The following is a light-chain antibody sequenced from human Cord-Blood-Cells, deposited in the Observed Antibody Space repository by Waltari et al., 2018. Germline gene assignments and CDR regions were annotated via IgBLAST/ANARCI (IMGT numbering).Light chain of an antibody. Sequence: GQSITIPCTGTSSDVGSYNLVSRYQQHPGKAPKLMIYEGSKRPSGVSNRFSGSKSGNTASLTISGLQAEDEADYYCCSYAGSSTWVFGGGTKLTVL. CDR3: CSYAGSSTWV. J-gene: IGLJ3*02. V-gene: IGLV2-23*01. CDR1: SSDVGSYNL. CDR2: EGS.